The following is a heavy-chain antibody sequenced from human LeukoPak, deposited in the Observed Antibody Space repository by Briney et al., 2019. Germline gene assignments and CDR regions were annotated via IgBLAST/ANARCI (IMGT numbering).Heavy chain of an antibody. V-gene: IGHV3-11*04. CDR3: ASDLDYGDSENY. J-gene: IGHJ4*02. Sequence: GGSLRLPCAASGFTFSDYYMSWIRQAPGKGLEWVSYISSSGSTIYYADSVKGRFTISRDNAKNSLYLQMNSLRAEDTAVYYCASDLDYGDSENYWGQGTLVTVSS. CDR2: ISSSGSTI. CDR1: GFTFSDYY. D-gene: IGHD4-17*01.